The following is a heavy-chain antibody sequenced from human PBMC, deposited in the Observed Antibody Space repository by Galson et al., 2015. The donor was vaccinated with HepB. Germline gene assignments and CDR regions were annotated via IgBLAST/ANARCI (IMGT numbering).Heavy chain of an antibody. CDR3: ARAARSREILN. Sequence: SLRLSCAASGFTFSSYAMHWVRQAPGKGLEWVAVISYDGSNKYYADSVKGRFTISRDNSKNTLYLQMNSLRAEDTAVYYCARAARSREILNWGQGTLVTVSS. D-gene: IGHD1-26*01. J-gene: IGHJ4*02. CDR2: ISYDGSNK. CDR1: GFTFSSYA. V-gene: IGHV3-30-3*01.